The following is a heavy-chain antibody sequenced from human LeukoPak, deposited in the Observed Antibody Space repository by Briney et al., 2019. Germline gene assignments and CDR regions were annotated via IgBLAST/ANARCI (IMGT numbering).Heavy chain of an antibody. CDR3: ARDRSLMVRGVIQPIDY. CDR1: GGTFSIYA. Sequence: SVKVSFKASGGTFSIYAISWVRQAPGQGLEWMGGIIPIFGTANYAQKFQGRVTITADESTSTAYMELSSLRSEDTAVYYCARDRSLMVRGVIQPIDYWGQGTLVTVSS. CDR2: IIPIFGTA. J-gene: IGHJ4*02. V-gene: IGHV1-69*13. D-gene: IGHD3-10*01.